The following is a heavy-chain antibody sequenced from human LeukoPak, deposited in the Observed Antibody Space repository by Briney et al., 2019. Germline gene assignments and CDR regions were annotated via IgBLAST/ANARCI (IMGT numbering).Heavy chain of an antibody. CDR2: ITSSSNAI. CDR3: VRDSPMAIFDY. D-gene: IGHD5-24*01. V-gene: IGHV3-48*02. J-gene: IGHJ4*02. Sequence: GGSLRLSCAASGFTFSSCNMNWVRQAPGKGLEWVSYITSSSNAIYYADTVKGRFTISRDNAKNSLFLQTNSLRDEDTAVYYCVRDSPMAIFDYWGQGALVSVSS. CDR1: GFTFSSCN.